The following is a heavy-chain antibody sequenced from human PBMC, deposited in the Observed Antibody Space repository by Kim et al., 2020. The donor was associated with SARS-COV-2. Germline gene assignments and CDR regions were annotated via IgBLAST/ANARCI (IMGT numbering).Heavy chain of an antibody. CDR3: AKTSGAAAGLYYFDY. J-gene: IGHJ4*02. Sequence: GGSLRLSCAASGFTFDDYAMHWVRQAPGKGLEWVSGISWNSGSIGYADSVKGRFTISRDNAKNSLYLQMNSLRAEDTALYYCAKTSGAAAGLYYFDYWGQGTLVTVSS. D-gene: IGHD6-13*01. V-gene: IGHV3-9*01. CDR2: ISWNSGSI. CDR1: GFTFDDYA.